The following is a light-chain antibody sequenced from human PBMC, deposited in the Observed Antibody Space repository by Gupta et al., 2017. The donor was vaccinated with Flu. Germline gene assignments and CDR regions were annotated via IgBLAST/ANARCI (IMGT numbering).Light chain of an antibody. CDR1: QSISSW. CDR3: QQYNSYSGT. Sequence: PSTLSASVGDRVTITCRASQSISSWLAWYQQKPGKAPKLLIYKGSRLESGVPSRFRGSGSGTEFTLTIRSLQPDDFATYYCQQYNSYSGTFGQGTRVEIK. J-gene: IGKJ2*01. CDR2: KGS. V-gene: IGKV1-5*03.